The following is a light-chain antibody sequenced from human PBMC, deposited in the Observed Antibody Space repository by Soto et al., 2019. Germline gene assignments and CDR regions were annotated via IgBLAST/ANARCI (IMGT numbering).Light chain of an antibody. V-gene: IGKV3-20*01. CDR2: GAS. CDR1: QGVSSSH. J-gene: IGKJ1*01. Sequence: EIVLTQSPGTLSLSPGERATLSCRASQGVSSSHLAWYQQQPGQAPRLLIYGASIRATGIPDRFSGSGSGTDFTLTISRLEPEDFAVYYCQQYGSSRTFGQGTKVESK. CDR3: QQYGSSRT.